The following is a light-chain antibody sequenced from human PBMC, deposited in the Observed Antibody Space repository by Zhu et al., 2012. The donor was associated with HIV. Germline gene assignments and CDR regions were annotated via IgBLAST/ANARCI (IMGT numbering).Light chain of an antibody. J-gene: IGKJ1*01. CDR3: QQYNNWPPEWT. V-gene: IGKV3-15*01. CDR1: QTVRTN. CDR2: AAS. Sequence: EIVMTQSPAILSVSPGEGATLSCRASQTVRTNLAWYQLKPGQAPRLLIYAASTRATDIPARFSGRGSGTEFTLTISRMQSEDFAVYYCQQYNNWPPEWTFGQGTKVEIK.